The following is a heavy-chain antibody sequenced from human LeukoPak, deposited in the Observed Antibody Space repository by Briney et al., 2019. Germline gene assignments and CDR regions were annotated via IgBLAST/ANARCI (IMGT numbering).Heavy chain of an antibody. CDR2: ITSGGGGS. Sequence: GGSLRLSCLATSLTFTSYAMLWVRQAPGKGLEGVSGITSGGGGSYYTDSVKGRFTISRDNSKNTLYLQMNSLRVEDTAVYYCAIRSGTGYSRWFDPWGQGTLVTVSS. CDR1: SLTFTSYA. J-gene: IGHJ5*02. D-gene: IGHD3/OR15-3a*01. CDR3: AIRSGTGYSRWFDP. V-gene: IGHV3-23*01.